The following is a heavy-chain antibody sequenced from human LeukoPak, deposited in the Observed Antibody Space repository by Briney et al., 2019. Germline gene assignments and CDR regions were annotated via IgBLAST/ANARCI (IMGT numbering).Heavy chain of an antibody. CDR3: ATDSSGRWLQQYIPFDY. D-gene: IGHD5-24*01. V-gene: IGHV3-7*03. J-gene: IGHJ4*02. CDR2: IKQDGSEK. CDR1: GFTFSSSW. Sequence: GGSLRLSCAASGFTFSSSWMSWVRQAPGKGLEWVANIKQDGSEKYYVDSVKGRFTISRDNAKNSLYLQMNSLRAEDTAVYYCATDSSGRWLQQYIPFDYWGQETLVTVSS.